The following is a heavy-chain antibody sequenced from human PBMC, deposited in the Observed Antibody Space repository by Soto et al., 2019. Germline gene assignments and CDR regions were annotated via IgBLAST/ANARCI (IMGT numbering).Heavy chain of an antibody. Sequence: SETLSLTCTVSGVSMRNYYWNWIRQTPGKGPEWIGSISYSGRASYSPSLQSRVTISLDTSKIQFSLTLNSVTAADTAMYYCARSVWELHALDIWGQGTMVT. CDR1: GVSMRNYY. CDR2: ISYSGRA. V-gene: IGHV4-59*01. CDR3: ARSVWELHALDI. J-gene: IGHJ3*02. D-gene: IGHD1-26*01.